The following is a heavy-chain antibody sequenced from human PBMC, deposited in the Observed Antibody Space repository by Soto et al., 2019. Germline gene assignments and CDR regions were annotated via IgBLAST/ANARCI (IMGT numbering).Heavy chain of an antibody. Sequence: PGGSLRLSCAASGFTFSSYAMSWVRQAPGKGLEWVSAISGSGGSTYYADSVKGRFTISRDISKNTLYLQMNSLRAEDTAVYYCAKTQDGYNYYFDYWGQGTLVTVSS. V-gene: IGHV3-23*01. CDR3: AKTQDGYNYYFDY. J-gene: IGHJ4*02. CDR2: ISGSGGST. CDR1: GFTFSSYA. D-gene: IGHD5-12*01.